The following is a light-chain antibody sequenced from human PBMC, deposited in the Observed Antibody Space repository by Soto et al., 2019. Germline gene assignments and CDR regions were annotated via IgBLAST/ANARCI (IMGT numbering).Light chain of an antibody. J-gene: IGLJ2*01. CDR1: SSDVGSYNL. Sequence: QSALNQPASVSGSPGPSITLSCTGTSSDVGSYNLVSWYQQHPGKAPKLMIYEGSKRPSGVSNRFSGSKSGNTASLTISGLQAEDEADYYCCSYAGSSIHVVFGGGTSSPS. CDR3: CSYAGSSIHVV. V-gene: IGLV2-23*01. CDR2: EGS.